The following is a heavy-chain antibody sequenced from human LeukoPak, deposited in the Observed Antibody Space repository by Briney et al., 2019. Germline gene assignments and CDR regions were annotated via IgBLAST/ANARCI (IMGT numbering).Heavy chain of an antibody. D-gene: IGHD2-15*01. CDR2: ISGSGGRT. J-gene: IGHJ6*02. CDR3: ARVRSGLHMDV. Sequence: GGSLRLSCAASGFTFSSYAMSWVRQAPGKGLEWVSGISGSGGRTYYADAVKGRFTISRDESKNTLYMEMNSLRAEDTALYYCARVRSGLHMDVWGQGTTVTVSS. V-gene: IGHV3-23*01. CDR1: GFTFSSYA.